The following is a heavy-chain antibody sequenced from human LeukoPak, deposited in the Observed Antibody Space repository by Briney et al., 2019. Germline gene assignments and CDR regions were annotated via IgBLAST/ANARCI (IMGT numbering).Heavy chain of an antibody. V-gene: IGHV1-2*02. J-gene: IGHJ5*02. Sequence: ASVKVSCKASGYTFTRYAMHWVRQAPGQGLEWMGWINPNSGGTNYAQKFQGRVTMTRDTSISTAYMELSRLRSDDTAVYYCARENVLLWFGELAWGQGTLVTVSS. CDR2: INPNSGGT. CDR1: GYTFTRYA. CDR3: ARENVLLWFGELA. D-gene: IGHD3-10*01.